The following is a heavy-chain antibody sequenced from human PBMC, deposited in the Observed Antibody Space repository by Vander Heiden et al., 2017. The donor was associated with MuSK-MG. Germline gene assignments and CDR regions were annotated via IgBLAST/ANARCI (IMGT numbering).Heavy chain of an antibody. CDR1: GYTFASRE. Sequence: QVQLVQSGAEVKRPGASLKVSCRTSGYTFASREIHWVRQAPGQGLEWMGWMNPRNGDTAYAQKFEDRVSMTRNTSLRTAYLDLNSRTFDDTAVYYCARGPLGFDPWGQGTLVTVSP. CDR3: ARGPLGFDP. V-gene: IGHV1-8*01. J-gene: IGHJ5*02. CDR2: MNPRNGDT.